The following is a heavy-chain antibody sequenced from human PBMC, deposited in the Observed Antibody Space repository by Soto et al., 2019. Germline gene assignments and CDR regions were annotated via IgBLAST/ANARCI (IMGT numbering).Heavy chain of an antibody. V-gene: IGHV1-69*13. Sequence: SVKVSCKASGGTLSSYAISWVRQAPGQGLEWMGGIIPIFGTANYAQRFQGRVTITADESTSTAYMELSSLRSEDTAVYYCARSEMITFGGVRGMDVWGQGTTVTVSS. J-gene: IGHJ6*02. CDR3: ARSEMITFGGVRGMDV. CDR1: GGTLSSYA. CDR2: IIPIFGTA. D-gene: IGHD3-16*01.